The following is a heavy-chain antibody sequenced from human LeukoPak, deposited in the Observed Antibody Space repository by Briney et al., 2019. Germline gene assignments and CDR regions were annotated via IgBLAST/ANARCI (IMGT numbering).Heavy chain of an antibody. Sequence: GGSLRLSCAASGFTFSDCSINWVRQAPGKGLEWVSSISTVSTYTNYADSVKGRFSISRDNAKGLLYLQMSNLRDEDTGVYYCARDASGYFHYYYMDVWGKGTTVTVSS. CDR3: ARDASGYFHYYYMDV. V-gene: IGHV3-21*01. D-gene: IGHD3-3*01. CDR1: GFTFSDCS. J-gene: IGHJ6*03. CDR2: ISTVSTYT.